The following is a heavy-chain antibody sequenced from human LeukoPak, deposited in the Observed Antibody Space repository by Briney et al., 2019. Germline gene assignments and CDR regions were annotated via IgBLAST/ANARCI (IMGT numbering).Heavy chain of an antibody. CDR2: IDQSGKP. J-gene: IGHJ4*02. Sequence: PSETLSLTCGVSGSSISGFYWSWLRQPPGKGLQWIGYIDQSGKPNYYPSLKSRVTISADTSKRHFSLELSAVTAADTALYYCVRTGQYAEIEWHWGRGTLVTVSS. D-gene: IGHD3-3*01. CDR3: VRTGQYAEIEWH. V-gene: IGHV4-59*12. CDR1: GSSISGFY.